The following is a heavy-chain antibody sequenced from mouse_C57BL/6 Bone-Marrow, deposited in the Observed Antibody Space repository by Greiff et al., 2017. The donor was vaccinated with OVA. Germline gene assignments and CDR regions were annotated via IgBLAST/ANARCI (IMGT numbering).Heavy chain of an antibody. V-gene: IGHV1-15*01. CDR3: TRFPLYYGSPYWYFDV. CDR1: GYTFTDYE. Sequence: QVQLKQSGAELVRPGASVTLSCKASGYTFTDYEMHWVKQTPVHGLEWIGAIDPETGGTAYNQKFKGKAILTADKSSSTAYMELRSLTSEDSAVYYCTRFPLYYGSPYWYFDVWGTGTTVTVSS. CDR2: IDPETGGT. J-gene: IGHJ1*03. D-gene: IGHD1-1*01.